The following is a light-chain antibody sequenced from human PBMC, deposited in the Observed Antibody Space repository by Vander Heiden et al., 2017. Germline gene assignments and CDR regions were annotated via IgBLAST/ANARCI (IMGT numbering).Light chain of an antibody. CDR2: AAS. CDR1: QSISSY. V-gene: IGKV1-39*01. Sequence: DIQMTPSPSSLSASVGDRVTITCRASQSISSYLNWYQQKPGKAPKLLIYAASRLQSGVTSRFSGSGSGTDFTLTSSRLQPEDFATYYWQQGYSTLSFGHGTKVDIK. J-gene: IGKJ3*01. CDR3: QQGYSTLS.